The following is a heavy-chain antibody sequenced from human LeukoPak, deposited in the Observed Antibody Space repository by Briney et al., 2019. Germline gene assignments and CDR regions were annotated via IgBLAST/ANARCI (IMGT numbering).Heavy chain of an antibody. CDR2: IYSSGST. J-gene: IGHJ5*02. V-gene: IGHV4-39*07. CDR1: GASINSGSNY. CDR3: ASPDGP. Sequence: SETLSLTCRVSGASINSGSNYWGWIRQPPGKTLEWIGSIYSSGSTYYNPSLKSRVIIMIDTPKNHFSLTLSSVTAADTAVYYCASPDGPWGQGTLVTVSS.